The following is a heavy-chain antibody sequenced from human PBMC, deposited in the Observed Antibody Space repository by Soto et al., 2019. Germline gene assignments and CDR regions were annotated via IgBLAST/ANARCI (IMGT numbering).Heavy chain of an antibody. V-gene: IGHV3-23*01. CDR3: AKDLCIYSSGSCYFDY. Sequence: GSLRLSCAASGFTFTTYVVSWVRQAPGKGLEWVSTISGIGDSTYYADSVKGRFTISRDNSKHTLYLQMNSLRADDTAVYYCAKDLCIYSSGSCYFDYWGQGTLVTVSS. D-gene: IGHD6-19*01. J-gene: IGHJ4*02. CDR2: ISGIGDST. CDR1: GFTFTTYV.